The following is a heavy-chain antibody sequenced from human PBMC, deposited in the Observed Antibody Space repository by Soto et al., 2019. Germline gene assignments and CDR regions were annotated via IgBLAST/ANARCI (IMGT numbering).Heavy chain of an antibody. CDR2: VYRTGST. J-gene: IGHJ4*02. D-gene: IGHD6-13*01. CDR3: ARARATIAAAAIFDC. V-gene: IGHV4-4*02. Sequence: QVQLQESDQGLVKPSGTLSLTCAVSGGSISTSNWWSWVRQPPGKGLEWIGEVYRTGSTNYNPSLESRLTISVDKSKNQFSLKLTSVTAADTAVYYCARARATIAAAAIFDCWGQGTLVTVSS. CDR1: GGSISTSNW.